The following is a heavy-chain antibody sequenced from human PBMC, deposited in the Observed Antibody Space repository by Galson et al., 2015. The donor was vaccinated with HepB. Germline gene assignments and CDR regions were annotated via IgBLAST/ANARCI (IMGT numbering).Heavy chain of an antibody. J-gene: IGHJ4*02. V-gene: IGHV3-23*01. CDR3: ARDWGNPGNSSGWYRSGAGGGYDY. Sequence: SLRLSCAASGFTFRSYAMSWVRQAPGKGLEWVSAISGSGGSTYYADSVKGRFTISRDNSKNTLYLQMNSLSAEDTAVYYCARDWGNPGNSSGWYRSGAGGGYDYWGQGTLVTVSS. CDR2: ISGSGGST. CDR1: GFTFRSYA. D-gene: IGHD6-19*01.